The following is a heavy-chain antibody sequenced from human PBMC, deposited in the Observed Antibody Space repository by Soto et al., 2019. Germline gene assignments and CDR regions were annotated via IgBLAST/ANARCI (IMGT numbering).Heavy chain of an antibody. CDR2: IKQDGSEK. V-gene: IGHV3-7*01. CDR3: ARVRKYGYYYYGMDV. Sequence: GESLKISCAASGFTFSSYGMHWVRQAPGKGLEWVANIKQDGSEKYYVDSVKGRFTISRDNAKNSLYLQMNSLRAEDTAVYYCARVRKYGYYYYGMDVWGQGTTVTVSS. J-gene: IGHJ6*02. CDR1: GFTFSSYG. D-gene: IGHD4-17*01.